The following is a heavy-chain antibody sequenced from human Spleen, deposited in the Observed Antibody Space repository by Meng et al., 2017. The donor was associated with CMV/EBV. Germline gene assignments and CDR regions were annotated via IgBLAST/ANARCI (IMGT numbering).Heavy chain of an antibody. CDR2: IYYSGST. D-gene: IGHD3-9*01. V-gene: IGHV4-61*08. J-gene: IGHJ4*02. CDR1: GFSLSVAGMG. Sequence: SGPTLVKPTETLTLTCTVSGFSLSVAGMGVTWNRQPPGKGLEWIGYIYYSGSTNYNPSLKSRVTISVDTSKNQFSLKLSSVTAADTAVYYCATTPTYYDILTGYYFDYWGQGTLVTVSS. CDR3: ATTPTYYDILTGYYFDY.